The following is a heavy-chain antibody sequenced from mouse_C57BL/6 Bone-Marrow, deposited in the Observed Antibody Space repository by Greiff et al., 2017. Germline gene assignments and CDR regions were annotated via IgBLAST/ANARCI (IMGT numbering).Heavy chain of an antibody. CDR3: ASPITTVVATPFAY. CDR2: IDPANGNT. V-gene: IGHV14-3*01. D-gene: IGHD1-1*01. CDR1: GFNIKNAY. Sequence: EVQLQESVAELVRPGASVKLSCTASGFNIKNAYMHWVKQRPEQGLEWIGRIDPANGNTKYAPKFQGKATITADTSSNTAYLQLSSLTSEDTAIYYCASPITTVVATPFAYWGQGTLVTVSA. J-gene: IGHJ3*01.